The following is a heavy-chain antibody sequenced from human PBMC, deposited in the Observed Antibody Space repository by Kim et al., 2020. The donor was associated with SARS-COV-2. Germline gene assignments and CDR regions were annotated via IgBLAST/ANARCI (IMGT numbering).Heavy chain of an antibody. V-gene: IGHV5-10-1*01. D-gene: IGHD1-1*01. CDR3: ARRQGTTYGMDV. J-gene: IGHJ6*02. Sequence: SSPSFQGHVTISADKSISTAYLQWSSLKASDTAMYYCARRQGTTYGMDVWGQGTTVTVSS.